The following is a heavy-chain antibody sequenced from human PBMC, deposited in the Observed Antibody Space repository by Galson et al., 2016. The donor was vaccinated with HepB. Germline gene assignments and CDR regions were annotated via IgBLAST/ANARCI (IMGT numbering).Heavy chain of an antibody. V-gene: IGHV1-18*04. CDR2: INTNNGNT. J-gene: IGHJ6*02. CDR3: AREGMLFYMDV. CDR1: GYTFTSYS. Sequence: SVKVSCKASGYTFTSYSINWVRQAPGQGLEWMGWINTNNGNTNYAQKVQGRVTTTTDTSTSTVYMELRSLRSDDTAVYYCAREGMLFYMDVWGQGTTVIVS. D-gene: IGHD2-8*01.